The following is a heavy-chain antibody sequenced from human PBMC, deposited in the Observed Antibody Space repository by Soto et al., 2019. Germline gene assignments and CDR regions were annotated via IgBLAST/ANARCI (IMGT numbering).Heavy chain of an antibody. J-gene: IGHJ4*02. CDR2: VIPIFGTE. CDR1: GGTFSIYS. V-gene: IGHV1-69*13. D-gene: IGHD4-4*01. CDR3: ARDNPTGNKVNQGG. Sequence: ASVKVSFKASGGTFSIYSISLVLHSPGQGLEWMGGVIPIFGTENYAQKFQGRVTITEDESTSTAYMELSSLRSEDTDVYYCARDNPTGNKVNQGGWGPRTMVNVSS.